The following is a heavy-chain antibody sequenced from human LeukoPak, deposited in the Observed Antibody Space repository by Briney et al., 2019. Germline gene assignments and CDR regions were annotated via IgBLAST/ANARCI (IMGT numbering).Heavy chain of an antibody. Sequence: PSETLSLTCTVSGGSISSTAFYWSWIRQPAGKGLEWIGRIYTSGSTDYNPSLKSRVTISADKSKNQFSLNLDSVTAADTATYYCARHPGSFDLWGRGILVTVSS. V-gene: IGHV4-61*02. J-gene: IGHJ2*01. CDR3: ARHPGSFDL. CDR1: GGSISSTAFY. CDR2: IYTSGST. D-gene: IGHD3-10*01.